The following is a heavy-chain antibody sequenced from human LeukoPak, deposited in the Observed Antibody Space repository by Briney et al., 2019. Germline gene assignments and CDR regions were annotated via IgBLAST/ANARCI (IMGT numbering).Heavy chain of an antibody. D-gene: IGHD3-22*01. CDR1: GFTFSSYW. CDR2: IKQDGSEK. CDR3: ARVPWGSSGYYYYY. J-gene: IGHJ4*02. V-gene: IGHV3-7*03. Sequence: PGGSLRLSCAASGFTFSSYWMSWVRQAPGKGLEWVVNIKQDGSEKYYVDSVKGRFTISRDNAKNSLYLQMNSLRAEDTAVYYCARVPWGSSGYYYYYWGQGTLVTVSS.